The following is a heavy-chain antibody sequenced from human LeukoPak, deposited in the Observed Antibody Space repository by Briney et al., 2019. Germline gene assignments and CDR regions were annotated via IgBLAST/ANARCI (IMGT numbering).Heavy chain of an antibody. CDR3: TKDYYYGSGSHTDY. V-gene: IGHV3-30*18. J-gene: IGHJ4*02. Sequence: GRSLRLSCAASGFTFTSYGMHWVRQAPGKGLEWVAAISNDGNKKYYSDSVKGRFTISRDNSKTTLYLQMNSLRVEDTAVYYCTKDYYYGSGSHTDYWGQGTLVTVSS. CDR1: GFTFTSYG. D-gene: IGHD3-10*01. CDR2: ISNDGNKK.